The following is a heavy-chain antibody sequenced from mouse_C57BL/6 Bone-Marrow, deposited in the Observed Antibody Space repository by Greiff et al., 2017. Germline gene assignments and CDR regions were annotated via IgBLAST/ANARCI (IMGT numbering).Heavy chain of an antibody. J-gene: IGHJ2*01. V-gene: IGHV1-54*01. CDR2: INTGSGGT. Sequence: QVKLQQSGAELVRPGTSVKVSFKASGYAFPNYLIEWVKQRPGQGLEWIGVINTGSGGTNYNEKFKGKETLTADKSSITAYMQLSSLTSEDSAVYFCARHQGYCDYWGQGTTLTVSS. CDR1: GYAFPNYL. CDR3: ARHQGYCDY.